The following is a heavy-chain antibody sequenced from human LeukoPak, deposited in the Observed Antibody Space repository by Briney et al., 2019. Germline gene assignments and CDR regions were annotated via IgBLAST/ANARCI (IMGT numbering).Heavy chain of an antibody. V-gene: IGHV3-74*01. CDR2: INNDGSSA. D-gene: IGHD6-6*01. CDR1: GFTFNNYW. Sequence: GGSLRLSCAASGFTFNNYWIHWVRHVPGKGLVWVSRINNDGSSASYVDSVKGRFTISRDNAKNTLFLQMNSLRAEDTAVYYCARGPNSNWSGLDFWGQGTLLTVSS. J-gene: IGHJ4*02. CDR3: ARGPNSNWSGLDF.